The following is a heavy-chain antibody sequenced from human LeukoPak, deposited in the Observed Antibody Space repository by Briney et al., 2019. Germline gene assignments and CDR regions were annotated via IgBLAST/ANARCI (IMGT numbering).Heavy chain of an antibody. D-gene: IGHD3-10*01. CDR1: GGSISSGGYY. CDR3: ARGVKSRFGESPPDY. Sequence: PSETLSLTCTVSGGSISSGGYYWSWIRQHPGKGLEWIGYIYYSGSTYYNPSLKSRVTISVDTSKNQFSLKLSSVTAADTAVYYCARGVKSRFGESPPDYWGQGTLVTVSS. CDR2: IYYSGST. V-gene: IGHV4-31*03. J-gene: IGHJ4*02.